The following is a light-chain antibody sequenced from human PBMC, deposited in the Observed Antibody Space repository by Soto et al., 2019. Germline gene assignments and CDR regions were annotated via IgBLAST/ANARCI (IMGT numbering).Light chain of an antibody. CDR2: GAS. Sequence: QMTQSPSSLSASVGDRVTITCRASQSVSTYLNWYQQKPGKAPKFLIYGASSLHSGVPSRFSGSGSGTDFTLTISTLQPEDVATYYCHQSYGSPTFGGGTKVEIK. CDR3: HQSYGSPT. CDR1: QSVSTY. V-gene: IGKV1-39*01. J-gene: IGKJ4*01.